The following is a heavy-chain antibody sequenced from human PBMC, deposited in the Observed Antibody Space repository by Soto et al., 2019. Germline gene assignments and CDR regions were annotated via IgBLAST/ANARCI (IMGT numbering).Heavy chain of an antibody. Sequence: LRLSCAATGFTFSSYAMHWVRQAPGKGLEWVAVISYDGSNKYYADSVKGRFTISRDNSKNTLYLQMNSLRAEDTAVYYCARVGNTVDTFRPYYDYGMDVWGQGTTVIVSS. CDR3: ARVGNTVDTFRPYYDYGMDV. J-gene: IGHJ6*02. CDR2: ISYDGSNK. D-gene: IGHD4-17*01. CDR1: GFTFSSYA. V-gene: IGHV3-30-3*01.